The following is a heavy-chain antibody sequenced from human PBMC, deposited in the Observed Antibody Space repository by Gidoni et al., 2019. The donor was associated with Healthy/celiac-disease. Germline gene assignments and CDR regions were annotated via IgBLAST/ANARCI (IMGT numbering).Heavy chain of an antibody. CDR1: GFTFSSYA. D-gene: IGHD3-9*01. CDR3: AKPLTNIFPYYYYGMDV. V-gene: IGHV3-23*04. CDR2: ISGSGGST. Sequence: EVQLVESGGGLVQPGGSLRLSCAASGFTFSSYAMSWVRQAPGKGLEWVSAISGSGGSTYYADSVKGRFTISRDNSKNTLYLQMNSLRAEDTAVYYCAKPLTNIFPYYYYGMDVWGQGTTVTVSS. J-gene: IGHJ6*02.